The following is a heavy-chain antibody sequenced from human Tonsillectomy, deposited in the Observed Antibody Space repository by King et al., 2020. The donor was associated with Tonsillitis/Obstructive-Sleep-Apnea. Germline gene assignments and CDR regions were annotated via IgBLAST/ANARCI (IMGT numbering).Heavy chain of an antibody. CDR2: IYYNGST. V-gene: IGHV4-59*01. Sequence: QLQESGPGLVKPSETLSLTCTVSGVSISTYYWSWIRQPPGKGLECSGYIYYNGSTTYNPSLKSRGTISVDTSKNQFSLKLSSVTAADTAVYYCARDRAVTGGYWYFDLWGRGTLVTVSS. J-gene: IGHJ2*01. CDR1: GVSISTYY. CDR3: ARDRAVTGGYWYFDL. D-gene: IGHD6-19*01.